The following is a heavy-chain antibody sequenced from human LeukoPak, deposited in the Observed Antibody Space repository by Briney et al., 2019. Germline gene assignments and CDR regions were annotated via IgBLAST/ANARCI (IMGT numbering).Heavy chain of an antibody. V-gene: IGHV1-69*04. J-gene: IGHJ5*02. CDR1: GGTFSSYA. Sequence: SVKVSCKASGGTFSSYAISWVRQAPGQGLEWMGRIIPILGIANYAQKFQGRVTITRDTSASTAYMELSSLRSEDTAVYYCARDQEVGAPDRGWFDPWGQGTLVTVSS. CDR3: ARDQEVGAPDRGWFDP. D-gene: IGHD1-26*01. CDR2: IIPILGIA.